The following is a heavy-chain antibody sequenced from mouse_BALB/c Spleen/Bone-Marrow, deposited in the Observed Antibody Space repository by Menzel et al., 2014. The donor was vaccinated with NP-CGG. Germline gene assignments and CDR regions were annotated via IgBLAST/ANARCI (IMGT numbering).Heavy chain of an antibody. CDR3: ARLGYYGGFAY. Sequence: DVHLVESGGGLVQPGGSLKLSCAASGFDFSRFWMGWVRQAPGKGLEWIGEINPDSSTINYTPSLKDRFIISRDNAKNTLYLQMSKVRSEDTALYYCARLGYYGGFAYWGQGTLVTVSA. V-gene: IGHV4-1*02. CDR2: INPDSSTI. J-gene: IGHJ3*01. D-gene: IGHD2-3*01. CDR1: GFDFSRFW.